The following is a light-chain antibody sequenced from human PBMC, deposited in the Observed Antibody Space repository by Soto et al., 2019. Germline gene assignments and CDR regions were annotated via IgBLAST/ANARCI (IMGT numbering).Light chain of an antibody. CDR3: MQALQTPT. CDR2: LGS. V-gene: IGKV2-28*01. Sequence: DIVMPQSPLSLPVTPGEPPSISCRSSQSLLHSNGYNYLDWYLQKPGQSPQLLIYLGSNRASGVPDRFSGSGSGTDFTLKISRVEAEDVGVYYCMQALQTPTFGQGTRLEIK. J-gene: IGKJ5*01. CDR1: QSLLHSNGYNY.